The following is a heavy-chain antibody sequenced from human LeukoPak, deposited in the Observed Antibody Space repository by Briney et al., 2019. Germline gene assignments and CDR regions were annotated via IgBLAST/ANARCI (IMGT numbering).Heavy chain of an antibody. CDR3: ARRSSGGGLFDY. J-gene: IGHJ4*02. Sequence: SETLSLTCTVSGGSISSRSYYWGWIRQPPGKGLEWIGSIFYSGNTYYNASLKSRVTISVDTSNNHFSLKLSSVTSADTAVYYCARRSSGGGLFDYWGQGTLVTVSS. CDR1: GGSISSRSYY. CDR2: IFYSGNT. D-gene: IGHD6-25*01. V-gene: IGHV4-39*02.